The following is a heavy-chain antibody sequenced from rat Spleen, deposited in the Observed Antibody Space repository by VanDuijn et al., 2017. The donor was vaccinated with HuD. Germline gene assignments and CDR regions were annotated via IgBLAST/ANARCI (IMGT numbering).Heavy chain of an antibody. J-gene: IGHJ4*01. V-gene: IGHV5-7*01. D-gene: IGHD4-3*01. CDR3: ARHNSGYGVMDA. CDR2: ISYDGSST. Sequence: EVQLVESGGGLVQPGRSLKLSCAASGFTFSDYNMAWVRQAPKKGLEWVATISYDGSSTYYRDSVKGRCTISRDNAKSTLYLEMDSLRSEETASYYCARHNSGYGVMDAWGQGASVTVSS. CDR1: GFTFSDYN.